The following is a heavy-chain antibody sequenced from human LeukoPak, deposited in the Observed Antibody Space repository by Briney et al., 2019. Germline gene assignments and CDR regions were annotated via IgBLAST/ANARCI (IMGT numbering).Heavy chain of an antibody. D-gene: IGHD3-22*01. CDR1: GFTFSSYA. CDR3: ARDMDYYDSSGSYDAFDI. Sequence: GGSLRLSCAASGFTFSSYAMHWVRQAPGKGLEWVAVTSYDGSNKYYADSVKGRFTISRDNSKNTLYLQMNSLRAEDTAVYYCARDMDYYDSSGSYDAFDIWGQGTMVTVSS. J-gene: IGHJ3*02. CDR2: TSYDGSNK. V-gene: IGHV3-30*04.